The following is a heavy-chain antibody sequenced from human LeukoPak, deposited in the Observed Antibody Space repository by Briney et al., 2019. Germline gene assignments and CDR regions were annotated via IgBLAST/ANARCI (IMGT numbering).Heavy chain of an antibody. CDR3: ARDAYYYGSGSYYAYYFDY. J-gene: IGHJ4*02. V-gene: IGHV3-30*03. CDR2: ISYDGSNK. Sequence: GRSLRLSCAASGFTFSSYGMHWVRQAPGKGLEWVAVISYDGSNKYYADSVKGRFTISRDNSKNTLYLQMNSLRAEDTAVYYCARDAYYYGSGSYYAYYFDYWGQGTLVTVSS. D-gene: IGHD3-10*01. CDR1: GFTFSSYG.